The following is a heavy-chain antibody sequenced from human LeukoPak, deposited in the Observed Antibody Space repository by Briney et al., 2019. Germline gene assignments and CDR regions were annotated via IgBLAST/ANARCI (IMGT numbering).Heavy chain of an antibody. J-gene: IGHJ4*02. V-gene: IGHV3-48*04. CDR1: GFTFSSYS. CDR3: ARGSAPLSSIAARLPWFDYFDY. Sequence: GGSLRLSCAASGFTFSSYSMNWVRQAPGKGLEWVSYISSSSSTIYYADSVKGRFTISRDNAKNSLYLQMNSLRAEDTAVYYCARGSAPLSSIAARLPWFDYFDYWGQGTLVTVSS. CDR2: ISSSSSTI. D-gene: IGHD6-6*01.